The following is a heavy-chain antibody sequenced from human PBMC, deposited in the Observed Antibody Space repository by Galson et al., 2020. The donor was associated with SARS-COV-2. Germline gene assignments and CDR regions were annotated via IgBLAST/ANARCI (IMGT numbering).Heavy chain of an antibody. J-gene: IGHJ5*02. D-gene: IGHD3-10*01. CDR2: MNPNSGNT. V-gene: IGHV1-8*01. Sequence: ASVKVSCKASGYTFTSYDINWVRQATGQGLEWMGWMNPNSGNTGYAQKFQGRVTMTRNTSISTAYMELSSLRSEDTAVYYCARANSALLWFVELYNWFDPWGQGTLVTVSS. CDR1: GYTFTSYD. CDR3: ARANSALLWFVELYNWFDP.